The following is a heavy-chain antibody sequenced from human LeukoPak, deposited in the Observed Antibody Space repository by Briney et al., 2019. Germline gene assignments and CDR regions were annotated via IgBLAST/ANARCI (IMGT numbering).Heavy chain of an antibody. D-gene: IGHD6-19*01. J-gene: IGHJ4*02. Sequence: SETLSLTXTVSGGSISSYYWSWIRQPPGKGLEWIGYIYYSGSTNYNPSLKSRVTISVDTSKNQFSLKLSSVTAADTAVYYCARVSGGSSGWYGYWGQGTLVTVSS. V-gene: IGHV4-59*01. CDR1: GGSISSYY. CDR2: IYYSGST. CDR3: ARVSGGSSGWYGY.